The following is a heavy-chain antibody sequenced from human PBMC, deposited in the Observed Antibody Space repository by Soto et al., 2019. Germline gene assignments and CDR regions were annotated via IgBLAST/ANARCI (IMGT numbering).Heavy chain of an antibody. CDR1: GFTFSSYA. CDR3: AKGRFYCSGGSCYEGDWFDP. CDR2: ISGSGGST. J-gene: IGHJ5*02. V-gene: IGHV3-23*01. Sequence: EVQLLESGGGLVQPGGSLRLSCAASGFTFSSYAMRWVRQAPGKGLEWVSAISGSGGSTYYADSVKGRFTISRDNSKNALYLQMNSLRDEDAVVYYCAKGRFYCSGGSCYEGDWFDPWGQGTLVTVSS. D-gene: IGHD2-15*01.